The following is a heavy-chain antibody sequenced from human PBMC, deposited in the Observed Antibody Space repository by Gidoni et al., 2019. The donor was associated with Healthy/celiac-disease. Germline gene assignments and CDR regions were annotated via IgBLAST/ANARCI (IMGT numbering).Heavy chain of an antibody. Sequence: EVQLVESGGGLVKPGGSMRLSCASSGFTFSCYDMNWVSQAPGVGLEWDSYISNSGSTIYYADSVKGRYTISRDNAKISLYLQMNSLRAEDKAVYYCARDLNVYYDYIWGSYRVNYFDYWGQGTLVTVSS. CDR1: GFTFSCYD. V-gene: IGHV3-48*03. D-gene: IGHD3-16*01. J-gene: IGHJ4*02. CDR3: ARDLNVYYDYIWGSYRVNYFDY. CDR2: ISNSGSTI.